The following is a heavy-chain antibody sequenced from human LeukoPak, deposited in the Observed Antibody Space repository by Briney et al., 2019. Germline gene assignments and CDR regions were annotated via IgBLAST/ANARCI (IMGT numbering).Heavy chain of an antibody. D-gene: IGHD2-15*01. CDR2: ISSSSSYI. Sequence: GGSLRLSCAASGFTFSSYRMNWVRQAPGKGLEWVSSISSSSSYIYYADSVKGRFTISRDNSKNTLYLQMNSLRAEDTAVYYCARDLGVHCSGGSCTAFDIWGQGTMVTVSS. CDR3: ARDLGVHCSGGSCTAFDI. V-gene: IGHV3-21*01. J-gene: IGHJ3*02. CDR1: GFTFSSYR.